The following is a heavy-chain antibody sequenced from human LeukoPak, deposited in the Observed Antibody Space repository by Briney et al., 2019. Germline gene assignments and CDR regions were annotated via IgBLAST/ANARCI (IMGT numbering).Heavy chain of an antibody. CDR3: ARDHPELTRYLDY. CDR1: GYTFTSYY. Sequence: ASVKVSCKASGYTFTSYYMHWVRQAPGQGLEWMGWISAYNGNTNYAQKLQGRVTMTTDTSTSTAYMELRSLRSDDTAVYYCARDHPELTRYLDYWGQGTLVTVSS. V-gene: IGHV1-18*04. J-gene: IGHJ4*02. CDR2: ISAYNGNT. D-gene: IGHD1-26*01.